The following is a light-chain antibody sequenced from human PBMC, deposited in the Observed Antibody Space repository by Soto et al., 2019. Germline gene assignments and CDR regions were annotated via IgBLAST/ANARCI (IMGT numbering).Light chain of an antibody. Sequence: QSALTQPASVSGSPGQSITISCTGTSSDVGGYNYVSWYQQHPGKAPKLLINDVSNRPSGISDRFSGSKSGNTASLTISGLQAEDEADYYCSSYTSSITNVFGTGTKLTVL. CDR2: DVS. V-gene: IGLV2-14*03. CDR1: SSDVGGYNY. J-gene: IGLJ1*01. CDR3: SSYTSSITNV.